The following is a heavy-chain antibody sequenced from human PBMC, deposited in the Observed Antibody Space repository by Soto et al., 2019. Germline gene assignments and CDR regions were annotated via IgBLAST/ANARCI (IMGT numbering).Heavy chain of an antibody. CDR1: GATFRSYA. Sequence: SVKVSCKASGATFRSYAFSWVRQAPGQRLEWMGGIIPIFGTANYAQKFPGRVTTTADESTSTAYMELSSLSSEDTAVYSCARGGDLSYCGGDGHRDVFDVCARRTMV. J-gene: IGHJ3*01. D-gene: IGHD2-21*02. CDR3: ARGGDLSYCGGDGHRDVFDV. V-gene: IGHV1-69*13. CDR2: IIPIFGTA.